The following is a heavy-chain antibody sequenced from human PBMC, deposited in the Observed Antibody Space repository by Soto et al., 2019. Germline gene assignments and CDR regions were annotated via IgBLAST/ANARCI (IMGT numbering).Heavy chain of an antibody. CDR3: AHSIEVGPKTFYYYYGMDV. Sequence: ESGPTLVNPTQTLTLTCTFSGFSLSTSGVGVGWIRQPPGKALEWLALIYWNDDKRYSPSLKSRLTITKDTSKNQVVLTMTNMDPVDTATYYCAHSIEVGPKTFYYYYGMDVWGQGTTVTVSS. J-gene: IGHJ6*02. D-gene: IGHD2-21*01. V-gene: IGHV2-5*01. CDR2: IYWNDDK. CDR1: GFSLSTSGVG.